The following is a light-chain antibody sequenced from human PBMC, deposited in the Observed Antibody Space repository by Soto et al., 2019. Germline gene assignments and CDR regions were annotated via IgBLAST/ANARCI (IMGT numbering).Light chain of an antibody. CDR3: QLYGSSPPWT. CDR2: GAS. V-gene: IGKV3-20*01. Sequence: EIVLTQSPGTLSLSPGERATLSCRASQSVSSSYLAWYQQKPGQAPRLLIYGASSRATGIPDRFSGSGSGTDFTLTISRLEPEYFAVYYCQLYGSSPPWTFGQGTKVEIK. J-gene: IGKJ1*01. CDR1: QSVSSSY.